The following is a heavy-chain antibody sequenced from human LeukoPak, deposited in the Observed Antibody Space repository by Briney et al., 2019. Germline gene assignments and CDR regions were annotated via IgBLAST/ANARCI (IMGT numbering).Heavy chain of an antibody. D-gene: IGHD4-17*01. V-gene: IGHV1-69*13. CDR3: ARVNLDYGDYYYYGMDV. Sequence: ASVKVSCKASGGTFSSYAISWVRQAPGQGLEWMGGIIPIFGTANYAQKFQGRVTIIADESTSTAYMELSSLRSEDTAVYYCARVNLDYGDYYYYGMDVWGQGTTVTVSS. CDR2: IIPIFGTA. J-gene: IGHJ6*02. CDR1: GGTFSSYA.